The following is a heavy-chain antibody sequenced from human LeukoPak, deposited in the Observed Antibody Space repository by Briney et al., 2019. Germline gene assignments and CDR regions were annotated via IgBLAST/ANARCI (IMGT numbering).Heavy chain of an antibody. CDR2: IIPIFGTA. CDR3: ARDLGEDSSTQDY. CDR1: GDTFSSYA. V-gene: IGHV1-69*01. Sequence: ASVKVSCKASGDTFSSYAISWVRQAPGQGLEWMGGIIPIFGTANYAQKSQGRVTITADESTSTAYMELSSLRSEDTAVYYCARDLGEDSSTQDYWGQGTLVTVSS. D-gene: IGHD6-13*01. J-gene: IGHJ4*02.